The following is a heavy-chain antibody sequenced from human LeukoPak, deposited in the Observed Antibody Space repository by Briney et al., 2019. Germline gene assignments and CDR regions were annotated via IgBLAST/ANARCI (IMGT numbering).Heavy chain of an antibody. J-gene: IGHJ4*02. V-gene: IGHV3-23*01. CDR3: AKARYCSGTTCYAYYFDY. D-gene: IGHD2-2*01. CDR2: ITGSGDTT. Sequence: GGSLRLSCAAPGITSASYAMSWVRQAPGKGLEWVSTITGSGDTTYYADSVKGRFTISRDTSKNILYLQMNSLRAEDTAVYYCAKARYCSGTTCYAYYFDYWGQGTLVTVSS. CDR1: GITSASYA.